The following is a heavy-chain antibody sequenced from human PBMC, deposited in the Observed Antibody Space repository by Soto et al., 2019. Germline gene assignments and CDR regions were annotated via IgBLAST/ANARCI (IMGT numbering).Heavy chain of an antibody. J-gene: IGHJ4*02. D-gene: IGHD3-22*01. CDR3: AREYYYDSSGFDY. CDR1: GVSISSGGYY. CDR2: IYYSGST. Sequence: PSETLSLTCTVSGVSISSGGYYWTWIRQHPQKGLEWIGHIYYSGSTYYNPSLKSRVTVSVDTSKNQFSLKLSSVTAVDTAVYYCAREYYYDSSGFDYWGQGTLVTVSS. V-gene: IGHV4-31*03.